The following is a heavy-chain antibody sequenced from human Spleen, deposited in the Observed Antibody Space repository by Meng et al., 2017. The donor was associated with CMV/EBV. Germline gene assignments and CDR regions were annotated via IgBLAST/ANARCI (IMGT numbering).Heavy chain of an antibody. Sequence: GGSLRLSCAASGFTFSSYAIHWVRQAPGKGLEWVAVISYDGSNKYHADSVKGRFTISRDNSKNTLYLQMNSLRAEDTAVYYCARSLLITIFGVVTAVEGMDVWGQGTTVTVSS. D-gene: IGHD3-3*01. CDR1: GFTFSSYA. J-gene: IGHJ6*02. V-gene: IGHV3-30-3*01. CDR2: ISYDGSNK. CDR3: ARSLLITIFGVVTAVEGMDV.